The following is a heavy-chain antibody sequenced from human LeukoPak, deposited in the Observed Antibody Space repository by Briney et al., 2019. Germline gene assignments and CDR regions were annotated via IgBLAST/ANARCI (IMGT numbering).Heavy chain of an antibody. Sequence: TGESLRLSCEASGFTFSSYWMHWVRQAPGKGLVWVSRIRFDGGETNYADSVKGRFTISGDNAKSTLYLQMNSLRAEDTAVYYCARVITYIDSWGQGTLVTASS. D-gene: IGHD3-16*01. V-gene: IGHV3-74*01. CDR2: IRFDGGET. CDR3: ARVITYIDS. J-gene: IGHJ5*01. CDR1: GFTFSSYW.